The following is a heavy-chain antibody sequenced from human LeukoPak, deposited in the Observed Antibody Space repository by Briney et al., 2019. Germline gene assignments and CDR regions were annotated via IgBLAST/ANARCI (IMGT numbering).Heavy chain of an antibody. CDR3: ARGISGDKYYNYFMDA. CDR2: ITSGSNHI. CDR1: GFTFNTYS. J-gene: IGHJ6*03. D-gene: IGHD7-27*01. V-gene: IGHV3-21*01. Sequence: PGGSLRLSCAASGFTFNTYSMIWVRQAPGKGLEWLSSITSGSNHIYDAGSVKGRFTISRDNAKNALYLQMDSLRVDDTAVYYCARGISGDKYYNYFMDAWGKGTTVTVSS.